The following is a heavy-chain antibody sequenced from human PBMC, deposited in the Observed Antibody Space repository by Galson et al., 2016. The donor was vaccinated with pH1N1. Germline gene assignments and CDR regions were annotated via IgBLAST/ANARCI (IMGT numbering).Heavy chain of an antibody. Sequence: SLRLSCAASTFTFSRHGMNWVRQAPGKGLEWISYISGDSTRIFYADSVKGRFTISRDNTKNSVFLQMDSLRPDDTALYYCVRCLFSSSSGTPFDYWGRGTLVTVSS. J-gene: IGHJ4*01. D-gene: IGHD6-6*01. CDR2: ISGDSTRI. CDR1: TFTFSRHG. V-gene: IGHV3-48*04. CDR3: VRCLFSSSSGTPFDY.